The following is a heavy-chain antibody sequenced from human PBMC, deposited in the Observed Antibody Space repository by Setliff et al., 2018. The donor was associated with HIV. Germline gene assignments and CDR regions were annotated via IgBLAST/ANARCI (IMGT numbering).Heavy chain of an antibody. CDR1: GDSISSYY. V-gene: IGHV4-4*07. D-gene: IGHD3-9*01. Sequence: PSETLSLTCTVSGDSISSYYWSWIRQPAGKGLEWIGHIYTSGSTNYNPSLKSRVTISVDTSKNHFSLKLSSVTAADTAVYYCARRERYYDILTGRVFDGFDIWGQGTMVPSPQ. CDR3: ARRERYYDILTGRVFDGFDI. J-gene: IGHJ3*02. CDR2: IYTSGST.